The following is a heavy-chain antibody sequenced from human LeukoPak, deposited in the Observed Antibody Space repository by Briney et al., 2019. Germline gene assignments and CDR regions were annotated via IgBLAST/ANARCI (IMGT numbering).Heavy chain of an antibody. J-gene: IGHJ4*02. Sequence: ASVTVSCKASGGTFISYAISWVRQAPGQGLERMGRIIPILGIANYAQKFQGRVTITADKSTSTAYMELSSLRSEDTAVYYCARDQRYSSGWYSAYWGQGTLVTVSS. D-gene: IGHD6-19*01. CDR2: IIPILGIA. CDR1: GGTFISYA. V-gene: IGHV1-69*04. CDR3: ARDQRYSSGWYSAY.